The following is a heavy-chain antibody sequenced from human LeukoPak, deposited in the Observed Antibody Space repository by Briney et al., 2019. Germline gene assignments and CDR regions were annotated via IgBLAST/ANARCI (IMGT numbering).Heavy chain of an antibody. CDR2: IYYSGST. V-gene: IGHV4-4*07. CDR3: AREFYSSGWYYYFDY. J-gene: IGHJ4*02. CDR1: GGAISSYY. D-gene: IGHD6-19*01. Sequence: SETLSLTCTVSGGAISSYYWSWIRQPAGKGLEWIGRIYYSGSTNYNPSLKSRVTISVDTSKNQFSLKLSSVTAADTAVYYCAREFYSSGWYYYFDYWGQGTLVTVSS.